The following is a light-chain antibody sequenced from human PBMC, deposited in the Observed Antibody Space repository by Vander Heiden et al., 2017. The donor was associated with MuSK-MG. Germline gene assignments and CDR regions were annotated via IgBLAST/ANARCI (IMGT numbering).Light chain of an antibody. Sequence: EIVLAQSPGTLSLSPGDRATLSCRTSQSVSSNYVAWYQQKPGQAPRLLIYGASSRATGIPDRFSGSGSGTDFTLTISRLEPGDFAVYYCQQYGTSPWTFGPGTKVEIK. CDR3: QQYGTSPWT. CDR1: QSVSSNY. J-gene: IGKJ1*01. CDR2: GAS. V-gene: IGKV3-20*01.